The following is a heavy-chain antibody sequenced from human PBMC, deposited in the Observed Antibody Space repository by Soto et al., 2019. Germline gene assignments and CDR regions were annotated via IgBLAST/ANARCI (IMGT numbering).Heavy chain of an antibody. CDR3: ARGSSGVMSH. Sequence: QVRLVQSGAEVKKPGSSANVSCKASGGTFSTYVITWVRQAPGQGLEWMGGIIPFFGTINYAQKFQGRVTITADESTTTAYMELSSLRSEDMAMYYCARGSSGVMSHWGQGTLVTVSS. D-gene: IGHD6-19*01. J-gene: IGHJ4*02. CDR2: IIPFFGTI. CDR1: GGTFSTYV. V-gene: IGHV1-69*01.